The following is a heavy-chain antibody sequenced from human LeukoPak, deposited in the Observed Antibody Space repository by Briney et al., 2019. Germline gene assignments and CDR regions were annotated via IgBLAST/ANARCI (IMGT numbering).Heavy chain of an antibody. CDR3: ARGDYYNLDY. CDR2: ISSSSSSI. Sequence: GGSLRLSCAASGFTFSSYAMSWVRQAPGKGLEWVSYISSSSSSIYHADSVKGRFTISRDNAKNSLYLQMTSLRAEDTAVYYCARGDYYNLDYWGQGTLVTVSS. CDR1: GFTFSSYA. J-gene: IGHJ4*02. V-gene: IGHV3-48*01. D-gene: IGHD3-10*01.